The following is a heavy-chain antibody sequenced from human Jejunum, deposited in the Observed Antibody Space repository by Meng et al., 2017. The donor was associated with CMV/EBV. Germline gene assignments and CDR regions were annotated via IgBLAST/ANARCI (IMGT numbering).Heavy chain of an antibody. D-gene: IGHD1-1*01. J-gene: IGHJ6*02. Sequence: NVSGGSINDFYWSWIRQPPGKGLEWIGYTYYSGSTHYNPSLKSRVTISIDTSKKHFSLRLSSVTAADTAVYYCARDTFDRRNEMDVWGQGTSVTVSS. CDR1: GGSINDFY. V-gene: IGHV4-59*01. CDR2: TYYSGST. CDR3: ARDTFDRRNEMDV.